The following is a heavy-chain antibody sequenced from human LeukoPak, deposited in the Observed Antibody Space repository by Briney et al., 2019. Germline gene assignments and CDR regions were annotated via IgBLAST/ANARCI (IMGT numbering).Heavy chain of an antibody. J-gene: IGHJ4*02. CDR2: IIPIFGTT. CDR1: GGTFSSYT. D-gene: IGHD5-12*01. V-gene: IGHV1-69*13. Sequence: SVKVSCKASGGTFSSYTISWVRQAPGQGLEWMGGIIPIFGTTNYAQKFQGRVTITADDSTSTAYMELSSLRSEDTAVYYCARSVGYSGYGIDYWGEGTLVTVSS. CDR3: ARSVGYSGYGIDY.